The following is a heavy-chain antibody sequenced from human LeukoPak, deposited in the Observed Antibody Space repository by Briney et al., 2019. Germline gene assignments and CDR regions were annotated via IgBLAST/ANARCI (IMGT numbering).Heavy chain of an antibody. D-gene: IGHD3-10*01. CDR1: GYSFVTSD. J-gene: IGHJ4*02. Sequence: ASVKVSCKTSGYSFVTSDINWVRQAAGQGLEWMGWMNPLSGNTGYAQKFQGRVTMTRTTSISTAYMELSSLRSEDTAVYYCATYYGSGSYYNFDYWGQGTLVTVSS. CDR2: MNPLSGNT. CDR3: ATYYGSGSYYNFDY. V-gene: IGHV1-8*01.